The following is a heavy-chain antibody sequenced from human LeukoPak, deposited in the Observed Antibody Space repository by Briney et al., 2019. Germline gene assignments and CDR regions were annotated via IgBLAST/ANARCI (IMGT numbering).Heavy chain of an antibody. CDR1: GFTFSSYA. CDR3: AKIDCYDIRHFDY. CDR2: ISDSGIGI. J-gene: IGHJ4*02. D-gene: IGHD2-21*01. V-gene: IGHV3-23*01. Sequence: GGSLRLSCAASGFTFSSYAMSWVRQAPGRGLEWVSAISDSGIGIYYANSVKGRFTISRDNSKNTLYLQMNSQRAEDTAVYYCAKIDCYDIRHFDYWGQGTLVTVSS.